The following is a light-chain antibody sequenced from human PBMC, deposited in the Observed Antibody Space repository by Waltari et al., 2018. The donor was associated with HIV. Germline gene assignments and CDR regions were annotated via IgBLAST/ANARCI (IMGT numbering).Light chain of an antibody. CDR3: QAWDSSTAV. CDR2: QDN. V-gene: IGLV3-1*01. CDR1: TLGDKY. Sequence: SYELTQPPSVSVSPGQTASITCSGDTLGDKYVCWYQQKPGQSPVVVIYQDNKRPSGIPERFSGSNSGNTATLTISGTQAMDEADYYCQAWDSSTAVFGGGTKLTVL. J-gene: IGLJ2*01.